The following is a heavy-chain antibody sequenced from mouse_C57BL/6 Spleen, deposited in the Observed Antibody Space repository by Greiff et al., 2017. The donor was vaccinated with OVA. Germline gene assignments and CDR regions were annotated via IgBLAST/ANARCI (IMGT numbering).Heavy chain of an antibody. CDR1: GFNIKDDY. J-gene: IGHJ3*01. Sequence: EVQLQQSGAELVRPGASVKLSCTASGFNIKDDYMHWVKQRPEQGLEWIGWIDPENGDTEYASKFQGKATITADTSSNTASLQLSSLTSEDTAVYYCTTTGNGAWFAYWGQGTLVTVSA. CDR2: IDPENGDT. CDR3: TTTGNGAWFAY. D-gene: IGHD4-1*01. V-gene: IGHV14-4*01.